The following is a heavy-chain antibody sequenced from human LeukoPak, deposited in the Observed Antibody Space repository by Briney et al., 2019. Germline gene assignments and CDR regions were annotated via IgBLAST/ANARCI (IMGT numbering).Heavy chain of an antibody. CDR1: GFTFSSYA. Sequence: GGSLRLSCAASGFTFSSYAMSWVRQAPGKGLEWVSAISGSGGSTYYADSVKGRFTISRDNSKNSLYLQMNSLRAEDTAVYYCARDRTYYDILTGYRLDYWGQGTLVTVSS. CDR2: ISGSGGST. D-gene: IGHD3-9*01. CDR3: ARDRTYYDILTGYRLDY. V-gene: IGHV3-23*01. J-gene: IGHJ4*02.